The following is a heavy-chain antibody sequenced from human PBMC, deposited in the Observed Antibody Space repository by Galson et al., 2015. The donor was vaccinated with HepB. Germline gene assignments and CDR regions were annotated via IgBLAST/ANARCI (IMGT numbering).Heavy chain of an antibody. Sequence: SVKVSCKASGGTFSSYAISWVRQAPGQGLEWMGWMNPNSGNTGYAQKFQGRVTMTRNTSISTAYMELSSLRSEDTAVYYCARGLVVVPAADFDYWGQGTLVTVSS. CDR2: MNPNSGNT. CDR1: GGTFSSYA. CDR3: ARGLVVVPAADFDY. J-gene: IGHJ4*02. V-gene: IGHV1-8*02. D-gene: IGHD2-2*01.